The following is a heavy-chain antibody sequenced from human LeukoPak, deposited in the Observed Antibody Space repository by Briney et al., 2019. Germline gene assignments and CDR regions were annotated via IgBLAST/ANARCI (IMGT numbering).Heavy chain of an antibody. Sequence: ASVKVSCKASGYTFTGYYMHWVRQAPGQGLEWMGWINPNRGGTNYAQKFQGRVTMTRDTSISTAYMELSRLRSDDAAVYYCARNDRDRDWFDPWGQGTLVTVSS. J-gene: IGHJ5*02. V-gene: IGHV1-2*02. CDR3: ARNDRDRDWFDP. CDR1: GYTFTGYY. D-gene: IGHD1-1*01. CDR2: INPNRGGT.